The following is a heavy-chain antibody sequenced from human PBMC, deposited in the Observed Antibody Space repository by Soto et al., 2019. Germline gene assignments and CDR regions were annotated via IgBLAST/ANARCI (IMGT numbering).Heavy chain of an antibody. CDR2: INAGNGNT. V-gene: IGHV1-3*01. Sequence: QVQLVQSGAEVKKPGASVKVSCKASGYTFTSYAMHWVRQAPGQRLEWMGWINAGNGNTKYSQKFQGRVTITRDTSASTAYMELSSLRSEDTAGYYCVSSGYDYGAFDIWGQGTMVTVSS. D-gene: IGHD5-12*01. CDR3: VSSGYDYGAFDI. CDR1: GYTFTSYA. J-gene: IGHJ3*02.